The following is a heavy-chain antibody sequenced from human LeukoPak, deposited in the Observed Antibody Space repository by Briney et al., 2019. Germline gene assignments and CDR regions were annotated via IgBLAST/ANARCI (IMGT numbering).Heavy chain of an antibody. CDR2: ISSSSSYI. J-gene: IGHJ4*02. Sequence: GGSLRLSCAASGFPFTSYAMTWVRRAPGKGLEWVSSISSSSSYIYYADSVKGRFTISRDNAKNSLYLQMNSLRAEDTAVYYCARGYRTVEVVFDYWGQGTLVTVSS. V-gene: IGHV3-21*01. CDR1: GFPFTSYA. D-gene: IGHD1-14*01. CDR3: ARGYRTVEVVFDY.